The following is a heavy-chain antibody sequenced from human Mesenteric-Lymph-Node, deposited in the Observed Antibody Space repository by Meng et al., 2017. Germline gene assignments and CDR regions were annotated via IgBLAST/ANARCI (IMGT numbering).Heavy chain of an antibody. CDR3: ARDTRGVAVAGTKWLDP. V-gene: IGHV1-69*06. Sequence: SVKVSCKASGGTFSSYAISWVRQAPGQGLEWMGGIIPIFGTANYAQKFQGRVTITADKSTSTAYMELSSLRSEDTAVYYCARDTRGVAVAGTKWLDPWGQGTLVTVSS. CDR1: GGTFSSYA. CDR2: IIPIFGTA. D-gene: IGHD6-19*01. J-gene: IGHJ5*02.